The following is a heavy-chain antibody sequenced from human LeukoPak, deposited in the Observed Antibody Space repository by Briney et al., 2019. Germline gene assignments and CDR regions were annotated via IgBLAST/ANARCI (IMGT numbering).Heavy chain of an antibody. CDR3: AKDFSARTSVDYYYCMDV. Sequence: GGSLRLSCAASGFTFSSYAMTWVRQAPGKGLEWVSAISGSGGSTYYADSVKGRFTISRDNSKNTLYLQMNSLRAEDTAVYYCAKDFSARTSVDYYYCMDVWGKGSTVTVSS. CDR2: ISGSGGST. J-gene: IGHJ6*03. CDR1: GFTFSSYA. V-gene: IGHV3-23*01. D-gene: IGHD6-6*01.